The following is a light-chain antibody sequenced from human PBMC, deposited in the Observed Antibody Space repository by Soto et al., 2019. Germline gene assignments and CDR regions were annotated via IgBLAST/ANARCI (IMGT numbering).Light chain of an antibody. V-gene: IGLV3-21*02. CDR2: DDS. CDR3: QVWDSSSDLVV. J-gene: IGLJ2*01. CDR1: NIGSKS. Sequence: SYELTQPPSVSVAPGQTARITCGGNNIGSKSVHWYQQKPSQAPVLVVYDDSDRPSGIPERFSGSNSGNTATLTISRVEAGDEADYYCQVWDSSSDLVVFGGGTQLTVL.